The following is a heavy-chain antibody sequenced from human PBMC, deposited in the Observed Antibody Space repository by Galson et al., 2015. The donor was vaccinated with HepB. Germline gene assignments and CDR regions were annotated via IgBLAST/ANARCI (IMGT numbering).Heavy chain of an antibody. V-gene: IGHV3-30*04. Sequence: SLRLSCAASGFTFSSYAMHWVRQAPGKGLEWVAVISYDGSNKYYADSVKGRFTISRDNSKNTLYLQMNSLRAEDTAVYYCARDTTYSSGWYNPDYWGQGTLVTVSS. CDR2: ISYDGSNK. D-gene: IGHD6-19*01. CDR3: ARDTTYSSGWYNPDY. J-gene: IGHJ4*02. CDR1: GFTFSSYA.